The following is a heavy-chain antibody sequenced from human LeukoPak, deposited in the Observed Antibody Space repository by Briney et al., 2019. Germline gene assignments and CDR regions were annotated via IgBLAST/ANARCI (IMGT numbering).Heavy chain of an antibody. J-gene: IGHJ3*02. D-gene: IGHD3-22*01. Sequence: SETLSLTCTVSGGSMNNYYWSWIRQPPGKGMEYIGSIDYRGTTKYNPSLKSRVTISVDTSKNQFSLKLSSVTAADTAVYYCARMGDYYDSSGYRHDAFDIWGQGTMVTVSS. CDR1: GGSMNNYY. CDR3: ARMGDYYDSSGYRHDAFDI. V-gene: IGHV4-59*01. CDR2: IDYRGTT.